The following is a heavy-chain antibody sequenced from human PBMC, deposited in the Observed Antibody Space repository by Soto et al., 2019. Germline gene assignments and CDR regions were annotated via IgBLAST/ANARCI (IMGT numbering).Heavy chain of an antibody. V-gene: IGHV1-18*01. Sequence: GASVKVSCKASGYTFTSYGISWVRQAPGQGLEWMGWISAYNGNTNYAQKLQGRVTMTTDTSTSTAYMELRSLRSDDTAVYYCARVLEDGYSNYESDWFDPWGQGTLVTVSS. J-gene: IGHJ5*02. D-gene: IGHD4-4*01. CDR2: ISAYNGNT. CDR3: ARVLEDGYSNYESDWFDP. CDR1: GYTFTSYG.